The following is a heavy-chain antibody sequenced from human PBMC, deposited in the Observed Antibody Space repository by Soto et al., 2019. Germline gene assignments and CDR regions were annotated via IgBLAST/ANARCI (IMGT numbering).Heavy chain of an antibody. J-gene: IGHJ2*01. D-gene: IGHD2-8*01. Sequence: QVQLQESGPGLVKPSETLSLTCTVSGGSISGGVNSWSWIRQPPGKGLEWIGHIFDSGSTYYNPSLTSRLTISVDTSKNQFSLRLSSVTAADTAVYYCAREIMPLTNDWYFDLWGRGTLVTVSS. CDR2: IFDSGST. V-gene: IGHV4-30-4*01. CDR1: GGSISGGVNS. CDR3: AREIMPLTNDWYFDL.